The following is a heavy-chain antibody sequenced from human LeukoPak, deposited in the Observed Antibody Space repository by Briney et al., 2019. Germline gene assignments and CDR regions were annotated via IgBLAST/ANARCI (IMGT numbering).Heavy chain of an antibody. J-gene: IGHJ6*03. D-gene: IGHD2/OR15-2a*01. CDR3: ARGGSLYDASYYYYLDV. Sequence: GGSLRLSCATSGFTFRNYDMHWVRQASGKGLEWVSAIDTAGDRSYPVSVKGRLTISRENAKSSLYLQMNNLRAGDTAVYYCARGGSLYDASYYYYLDVWGKGTRVTVSS. V-gene: IGHV3-13*01. CDR1: GFTFRNYD. CDR2: IDTAGDR.